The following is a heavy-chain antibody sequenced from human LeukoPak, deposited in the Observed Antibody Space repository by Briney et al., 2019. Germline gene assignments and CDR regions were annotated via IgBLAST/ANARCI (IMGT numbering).Heavy chain of an antibody. D-gene: IGHD3-10*01. J-gene: IGHJ6*02. Sequence: GASVKVSCKASGYTFTSYGISWVRQAPGQGLEWMGWISAYNGNTNYAQKLQGRVTMTTDTSTSTAYMELRSLRSDDTAVYYCARDHRGVDYYYGMDVWGQGTTVTVSS. CDR1: GYTFTSYG. V-gene: IGHV1-18*01. CDR2: ISAYNGNT. CDR3: ARDHRGVDYYYGMDV.